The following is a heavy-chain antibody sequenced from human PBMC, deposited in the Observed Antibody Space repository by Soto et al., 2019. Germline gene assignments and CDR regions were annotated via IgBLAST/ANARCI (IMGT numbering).Heavy chain of an antibody. J-gene: IGHJ4*02. CDR3: ARGITYYDFWSGLDY. CDR2: INHSGST. CDR1: GGSFSGYY. Sequence: QVQLQQWGAGLLKPSETLSLTCAVYGGSFSGYYWSWIRQPPGKGLEWIGEINHSGSTNYNPSLKSRVTISVDTSKNQFSLKLSSVTAADTAVDYCARGITYYDFWSGLDYWGQGTLVTVSS. D-gene: IGHD3-3*01. V-gene: IGHV4-34*01.